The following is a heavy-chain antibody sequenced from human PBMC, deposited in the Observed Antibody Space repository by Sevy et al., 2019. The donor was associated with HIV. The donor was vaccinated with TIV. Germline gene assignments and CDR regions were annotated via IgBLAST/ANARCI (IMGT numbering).Heavy chain of an antibody. D-gene: IGHD2-2*01. CDR2: IIPIFDTV. J-gene: IGHJ6*02. Sequence: ASVKVSCKTSGGTFSSYAFIWVRQAPGQGLEWMGGIIPIFDTVDYVQKFQGRVTITTDESRSTAYMELRSLRSEDTAVYYCARRSLRLGYCSRTSCHSAMDVWGQGTTVTVSS. CDR3: ARRSLRLGYCSRTSCHSAMDV. CDR1: GGTFSSYA. V-gene: IGHV1-69*05.